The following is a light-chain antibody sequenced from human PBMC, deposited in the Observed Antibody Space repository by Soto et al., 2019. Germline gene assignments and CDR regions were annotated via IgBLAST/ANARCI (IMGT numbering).Light chain of an antibody. CDR3: SSYTGVNTYVPLV. CDR2: DVS. CDR1: SSDVGGYNY. J-gene: IGLJ2*01. Sequence: QSALTQPASVSGSPGQSITISCTGTSSDVGGYNYVSWYQQHPGIAPKLIIYDVSNRPSGVSNRFSGSKSGNTASLTISGLQAEDEADYYCSSYTGVNTYVPLVFGGGTKLTVL. V-gene: IGLV2-14*03.